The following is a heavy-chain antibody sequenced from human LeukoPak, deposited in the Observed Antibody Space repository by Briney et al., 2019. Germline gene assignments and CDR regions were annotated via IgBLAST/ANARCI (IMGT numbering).Heavy chain of an antibody. J-gene: IGHJ4*02. Sequence: GGSLRLSCAASGFTFSSYGMHWVRQAPGKGLEWVAFIRYDGSNKYYADSVKGRFTISRDNSKNTLYLQMNSLRAEDTAVYHCAKEALAGYYYDSSEGSYFDYWGQGTLVTVSS. CDR2: IRYDGSNK. CDR1: GFTFSSYG. V-gene: IGHV3-30*02. CDR3: AKEALAGYYYDSSEGSYFDY. D-gene: IGHD3-22*01.